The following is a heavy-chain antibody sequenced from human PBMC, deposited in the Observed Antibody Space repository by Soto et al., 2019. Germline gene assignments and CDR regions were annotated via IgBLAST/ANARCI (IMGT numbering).Heavy chain of an antibody. CDR1: GGSISGGDYY. Sequence: SETLSLTCTVSGGSISGGDYYWSWIRQPPGKGLEWIGYIYYSGSTYYNPSLKSRVTISVDTSKNQFSLKLSSVTAADTAVYYCATIRIWSGYPRFDYWGQGTLVTVSS. V-gene: IGHV4-30-4*01. D-gene: IGHD3-3*01. CDR2: IYYSGST. CDR3: ATIRIWSGYPRFDY. J-gene: IGHJ4*02.